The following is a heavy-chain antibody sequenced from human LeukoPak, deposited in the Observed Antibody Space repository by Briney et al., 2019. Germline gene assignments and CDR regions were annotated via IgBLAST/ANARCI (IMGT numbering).Heavy chain of an antibody. Sequence: GASVKVSCKASGYTFTGYYMHWVRQAPGQGLEWMGRINPNSGGTNYAQKFQGRVTMTRDTSISTAYMELSRLRSDDTAVYYCARGRTVVTTGAWFDPWGQGTLVTVSS. CDR2: INPNSGGT. D-gene: IGHD4-23*01. CDR1: GYTFTGYY. J-gene: IGHJ5*02. V-gene: IGHV1-2*06. CDR3: ARGRTVVTTGAWFDP.